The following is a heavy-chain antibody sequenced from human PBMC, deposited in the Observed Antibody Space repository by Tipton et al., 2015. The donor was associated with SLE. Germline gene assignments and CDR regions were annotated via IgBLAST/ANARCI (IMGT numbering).Heavy chain of an antibody. Sequence: GSLRLSCAASGFIFNSAWMSWVRQAPGKGLEWVGRVKTKTEGGTTDYAAPVKDRFTVSRDDSKNTLYLQMNSLKTEDTGVYFCTTTTPSCGGDCHGDIWGQGTMVTVSS. CDR1: GFIFNSAW. J-gene: IGHJ3*02. D-gene: IGHD2-21*01. CDR2: VKTKTEGGTT. CDR3: TTTTPSCGGDCHGDI. V-gene: IGHV3-15*01.